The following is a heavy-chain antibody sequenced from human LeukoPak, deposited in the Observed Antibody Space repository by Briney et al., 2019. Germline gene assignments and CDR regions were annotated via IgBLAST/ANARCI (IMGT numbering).Heavy chain of an antibody. V-gene: IGHV3-23*01. D-gene: IGHD6-19*01. CDR1: GFTFSSNS. CDR2: ISGSGGSI. CDR3: AKSGPVAGSTMRGFDY. Sequence: GSLRLSCAASGFTFSSNSMSWVRQAPGKGLEWVSSISGSGGSINYADSVKGRFTISRDNSKNTLCLQMSNLRAEDTAVYYCAKSGPVAGSTMRGFDYWGQGTLVTVSS. J-gene: IGHJ4*02.